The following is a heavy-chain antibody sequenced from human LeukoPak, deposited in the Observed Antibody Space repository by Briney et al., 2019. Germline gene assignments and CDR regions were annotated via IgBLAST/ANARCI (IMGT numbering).Heavy chain of an antibody. V-gene: IGHV3-11*01. CDR3: ARDRGYDILTGYYHNWFDP. Sequence: GGSLRLSCAASGFTFSDYYMSWIRQAPGKGLEWVSYISSSGSTIYYADSVKGRFTISRDNAKNSLYLQMNSLRAEDTAVYYCARDRGYDILTGYYHNWFDPWGQGTLVTVSS. CDR1: GFTFSDYY. D-gene: IGHD3-9*01. J-gene: IGHJ5*02. CDR2: ISSSGSTI.